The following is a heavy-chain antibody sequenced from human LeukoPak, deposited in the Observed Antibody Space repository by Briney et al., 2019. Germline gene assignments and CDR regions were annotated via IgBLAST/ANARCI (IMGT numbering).Heavy chain of an antibody. CDR3: AREASYGGNPRHAFDI. D-gene: IGHD4-23*01. CDR2: IYHSGST. Sequence: PSGTLSLTCAVSGGSISSSHWWTWVRQPPGEGLEWIGEIYHSGSTNYNPSLESRVMMSVDGSKNQFSLKLSSVTAADTAVYYCAREASYGGNPRHAFDIWGQGTMVTVSS. V-gene: IGHV4-4*02. CDR1: GGSISSSHW. J-gene: IGHJ3*02.